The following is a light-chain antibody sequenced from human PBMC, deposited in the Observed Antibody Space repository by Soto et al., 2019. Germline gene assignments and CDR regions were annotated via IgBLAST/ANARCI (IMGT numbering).Light chain of an antibody. CDR2: EVR. J-gene: IGLJ3*02. CDR1: SSDVGGYNH. CDR3: CSYTSSSIRV. Sequence: QSVLTQPASVSGSPGQSITISCTGTSSDVGGYNHVSWYQQHPGKAPKLIIYEVRNRPSGVSNRLSGSKSGNTASLTISGLQADDKADYYCCSYTSSSIRVFGGGTKVTVL. V-gene: IGLV2-14*01.